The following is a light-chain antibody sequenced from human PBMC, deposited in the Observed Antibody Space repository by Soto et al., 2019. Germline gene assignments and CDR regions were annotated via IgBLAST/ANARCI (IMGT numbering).Light chain of an antibody. CDR3: QQYESSST. V-gene: IGKV1-5*03. CDR2: KAS. CDR1: QNIRSW. J-gene: IGKJ4*02. Sequence: DIQMTQSPSTLSASVGDRVTITCRASQNIRSWLAWYQQKPGKAPRLLIYKASSLESGVPSRFSGSGSGTEFTLTISSLQPDASETYYCQQYESSSTFGGGTKVEIK.